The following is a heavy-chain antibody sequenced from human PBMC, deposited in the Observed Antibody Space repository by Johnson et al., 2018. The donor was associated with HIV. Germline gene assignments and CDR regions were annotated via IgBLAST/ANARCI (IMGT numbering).Heavy chain of an antibody. CDR3: ARDRGVRGAHDGFPSASFL. D-gene: IGHD3-10*01. V-gene: IGHV3-30-3*01. Sequence: VQLVESGGGVVQPGRSLRLSCAASGFTFSSYAMHWVRQAPGKGLEWVAVISYDGSNKYYADSVKGRFTISRDNSKNSLYLQMNSLRAEDTALYYCARDRGVRGAHDGFPSASFLW. CDR1: GFTFSSYA. J-gene: IGHJ2*01. CDR2: ISYDGSNK.